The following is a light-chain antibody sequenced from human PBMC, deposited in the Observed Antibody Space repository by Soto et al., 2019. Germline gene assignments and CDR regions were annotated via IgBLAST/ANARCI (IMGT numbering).Light chain of an antibody. V-gene: IGLV2-18*02. CDR2: EVS. J-gene: IGLJ1*01. CDR1: SSYVGSYNR. Sequence: QSALTQPPSVSGSPGQSVTISCTGTSSYVGSYNRVSWYQQPPGTAPKLMIYEVSNRPSGVPDRFSGSKSGNTASLTISGLQAEDEADYYCSSYTSTSTYVFGTVTKLTVL. CDR3: SSYTSTSTYV.